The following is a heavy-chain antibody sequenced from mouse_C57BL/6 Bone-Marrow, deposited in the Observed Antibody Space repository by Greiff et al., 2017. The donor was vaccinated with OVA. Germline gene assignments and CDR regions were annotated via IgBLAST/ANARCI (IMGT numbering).Heavy chain of an antibody. CDR3: ARSSLWSYGSSPYAMDY. D-gene: IGHD1-1*01. CDR2: IHPNSGST. J-gene: IGHJ4*01. CDR1: GYTFTSYW. V-gene: IGHV1-64*01. Sequence: QVQLQQPGAELVKPGASVKLSCKASGYTFTSYWMHWVKQRPGQGLEWIGMIHPNSGSTNYNEKFKSKATLTVDKSSSTAYMQLSSLTSEDSAVYYCARSSLWSYGSSPYAMDYWGQGTSVTVSS.